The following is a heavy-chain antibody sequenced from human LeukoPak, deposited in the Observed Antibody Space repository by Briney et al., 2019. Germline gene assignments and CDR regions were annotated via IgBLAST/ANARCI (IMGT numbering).Heavy chain of an antibody. V-gene: IGHV6-1*01. D-gene: IGHD6-19*01. CDR1: GDSVSSKNAA. J-gene: IGHJ4*02. Sequence: SQTLSLTCAISGDSVSSKNAAWNWIRRSPSRGLEWLGRTYYRSKRYNDNAESVKGRISINADTSKNQFSLQLNSVTPEDTAVYYCARGFSSGWFDYWGQGTLVTVSS. CDR2: TYYRSKRYN. CDR3: ARGFSSGWFDY.